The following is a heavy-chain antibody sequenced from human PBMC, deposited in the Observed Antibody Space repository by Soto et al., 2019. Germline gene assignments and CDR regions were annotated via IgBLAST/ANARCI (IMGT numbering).Heavy chain of an antibody. V-gene: IGHV3-64*01. CDR3: GRAIPAWFDP. CDR2: ISSNGGSS. CDR1: GFTFSSYA. J-gene: IGHJ5*02. Sequence: GGSLRLSCAASGFTFSSYAMHWVRQAPGKGLEYVSSISSNGGSSNYGKSVKDRFTISRDNSKNTLYLQMGSLRAEDTAVYYCGRAIPAWFDPWGQGAPVAVS.